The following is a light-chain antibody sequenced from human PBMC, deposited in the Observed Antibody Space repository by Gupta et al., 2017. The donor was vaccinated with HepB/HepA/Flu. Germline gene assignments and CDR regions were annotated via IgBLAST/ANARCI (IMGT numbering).Light chain of an antibody. CDR1: QSVLDSSNNKNY. J-gene: IGKJ2*02. CDR3: QQDDRTACT. V-gene: IGKV4-1*01. Sequence: DIVMTQSPDSLAVSLGGRATINCKSSQSVLDSSNNKNYLAWYQQRPGQPPKLLIYWVSTRDAGVPDRSSGSGSVTDFTLTINMLQADDVAVYYCQQDDRTACTFGQGTKMEIK. CDR2: WVS.